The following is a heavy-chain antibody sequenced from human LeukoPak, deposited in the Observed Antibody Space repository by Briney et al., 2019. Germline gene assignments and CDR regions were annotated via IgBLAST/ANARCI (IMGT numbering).Heavy chain of an antibody. CDR3: ARAQYDFWSGYPLVSENWFDP. D-gene: IGHD3-3*01. CDR2: ISGSGGST. V-gene: IGHV3-23*01. CDR1: GFTFSSYA. Sequence: GGSLRLSCAASGFTFSSYAMSWVRQAPGKGLEWVSAISGSGGSTYYADSVKGRFTISRDNAKNSLYLQMNSLRAEDTAVYYCARAQYDFWSGYPLVSENWFDPWGQGTLVTVSS. J-gene: IGHJ5*02.